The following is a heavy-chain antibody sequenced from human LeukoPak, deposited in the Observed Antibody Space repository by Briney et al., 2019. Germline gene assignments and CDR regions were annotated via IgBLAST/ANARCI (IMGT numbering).Heavy chain of an antibody. J-gene: IGHJ4*02. D-gene: IGHD6-13*01. V-gene: IGHV3-21*01. CDR1: GFTFPSHS. CDR3: ARGIAASGTDC. Sequence: PGGSLRLSCSASGFTFPSHSMIWVRQAPGKGLERVSSISSRSSSIYYADSVRGRFTISRDNAKNLLSLQMNSLRAEDTAVYFCARGIAASGTDCWGQGTLVTVSS. CDR2: ISSRSSSI.